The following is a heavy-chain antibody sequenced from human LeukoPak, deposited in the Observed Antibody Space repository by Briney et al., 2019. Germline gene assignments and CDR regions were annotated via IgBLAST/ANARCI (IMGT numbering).Heavy chain of an antibody. J-gene: IGHJ4*02. D-gene: IGHD3-22*01. CDR3: ARGAYDSTGYYYFDY. CDR2: INPSGGST. V-gene: IGHV1-46*01. Sequence: ASVKVSCKASGYTFTSYYMYWVRQAPGQGLEWMGIINPSGGSTSYAQKFQGRVTMTRDTSTSTVYMELSSLRSEDTAVYYCARGAYDSTGYYYFDYWGQGTRVTVSS. CDR1: GYTFTSYY.